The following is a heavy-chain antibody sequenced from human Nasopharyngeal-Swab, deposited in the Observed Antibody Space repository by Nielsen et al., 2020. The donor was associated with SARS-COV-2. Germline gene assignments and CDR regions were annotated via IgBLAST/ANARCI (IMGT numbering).Heavy chain of an antibody. D-gene: IGHD2-2*02. Sequence: SLKISCAASGFTFDDYAMHWIRQAPGKGLEWVSSISWNSGSIGYAGSVKGRFTISRDNAKNSLYLQMNSLRAEDTALYYCAKDMAYIVVVPAAISGGYYYGMDVWGQGTTVTVSS. V-gene: IGHV3-9*01. CDR1: GFTFDDYA. J-gene: IGHJ6*02. CDR2: ISWNSGSI. CDR3: AKDMAYIVVVPAAISGGYYYGMDV.